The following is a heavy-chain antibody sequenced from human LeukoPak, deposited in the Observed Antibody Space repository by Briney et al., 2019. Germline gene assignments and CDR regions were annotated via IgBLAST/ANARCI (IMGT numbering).Heavy chain of an antibody. V-gene: IGHV3-23*01. D-gene: IGHD6-19*01. J-gene: IGHJ5*02. CDR3: VRDGYGSGLNGGRWFDP. CDR1: GFTFSSYT. Sequence: PGGSLRLSCAASGFTFSSYTMSWVRQAPGKGLEWVSVISGSGGSTYYADSVKGRFTISRDNSKNTLYLQMNSLRAEDTAVYYCVRDGYGSGLNGGRWFDPWGQGTLVTVSS. CDR2: ISGSGGST.